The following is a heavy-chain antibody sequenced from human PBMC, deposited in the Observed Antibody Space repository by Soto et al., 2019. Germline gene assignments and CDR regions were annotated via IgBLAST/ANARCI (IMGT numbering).Heavy chain of an antibody. CDR1: GGSISSYY. CDR3: AREMVAATGRFDP. Sequence: SETLSLTCTVSGGSISSYYWSWLRQPAGKGLEWIGRMYSSGSTNYNPSLKSRVTMSVDTSKNQFSLKLNSVTAADTAVYYCAREMVAATGRFDPWGQGTLVTVSS. J-gene: IGHJ5*02. V-gene: IGHV4-4*07. CDR2: MYSSGST. D-gene: IGHD2-15*01.